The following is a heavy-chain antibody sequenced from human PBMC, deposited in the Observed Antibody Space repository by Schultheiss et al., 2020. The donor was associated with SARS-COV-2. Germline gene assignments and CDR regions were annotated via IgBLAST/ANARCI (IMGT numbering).Heavy chain of an antibody. CDR2: INHSGST. CDR1: GGSISSSSYY. J-gene: IGHJ4*02. D-gene: IGHD4-17*01. V-gene: IGHV4-39*07. Sequence: SETLSLTCTVSGGSISSSSYYWGWIRQPPGKGLEWIGEINHSGSTNYNPSLKSRVTISVDTSKNQFSLKLSSVTAADTAVYYCARVATVTTGYHFDYWGQGTLVTVSS. CDR3: ARVATVTTGYHFDY.